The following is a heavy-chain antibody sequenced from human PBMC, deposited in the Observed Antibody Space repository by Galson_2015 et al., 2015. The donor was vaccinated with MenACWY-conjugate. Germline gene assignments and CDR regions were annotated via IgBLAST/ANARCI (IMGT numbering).Heavy chain of an antibody. CDR3: ARRQWEPTGKCAFDI. CDR1: GYSFTNYW. V-gene: IGHV5-51*03. CDR2: IYPGDSDT. D-gene: IGHD1-26*01. Sequence: QSGAEVKKPGESLKISCKGSGYSFTNYWIGWVRQMPGKGLEWMGIIYPGDSDTRYSPFPQGRVTISVDKSITTAYLQWSSLKASDTAIYYCARRQWEPTGKCAFDIWGQGTMVTVSS. J-gene: IGHJ3*02.